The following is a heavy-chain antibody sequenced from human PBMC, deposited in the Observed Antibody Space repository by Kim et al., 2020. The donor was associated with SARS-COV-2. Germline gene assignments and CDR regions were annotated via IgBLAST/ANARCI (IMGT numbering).Heavy chain of an antibody. V-gene: IGHV1-3*01. CDR2: INAGNGNT. J-gene: IGHJ4*02. CDR3: ARDRSRGGIVVVITEELDY. D-gene: IGHD3-22*01. CDR1: GYTFTSYA. Sequence: ASVKVSCKASGYTFTSYAMHWVRQAPGQRLEWMGWINAGNGNTKYSQKFQGRVTITRDTSASTAYMELSSLRSEDTAVYYCARDRSRGGIVVVITEELDYWGQGTLVTVSS.